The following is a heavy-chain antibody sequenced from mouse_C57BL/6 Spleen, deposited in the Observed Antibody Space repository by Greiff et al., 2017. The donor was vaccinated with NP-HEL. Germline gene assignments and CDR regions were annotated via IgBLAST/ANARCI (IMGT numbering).Heavy chain of an antibody. CDR2: IDPENGDT. Sequence: VQLQQSGAELVRPGASVKLSCTASGFNIKDDYMHWVKQRPEQGLEWIGWIDPENGDTEYASKFQGKATITADTSSNTAYLQLSSLTSEDTAVYYCTRGTTVVAPFPFAYWGQGTLVTVSA. D-gene: IGHD1-1*01. J-gene: IGHJ3*01. CDR1: GFNIKDDY. CDR3: TRGTTVVAPFPFAY. V-gene: IGHV14-4*01.